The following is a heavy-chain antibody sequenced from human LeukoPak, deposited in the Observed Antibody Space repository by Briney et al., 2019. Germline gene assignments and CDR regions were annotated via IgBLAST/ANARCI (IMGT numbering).Heavy chain of an antibody. D-gene: IGHD3-10*01. CDR2: IYYSGST. CDR1: GGSISSSSYY. Sequence: SETLSLTCTVSGGSISSSSYYWVWIRQPPGKGLEWIGSIYYSGSTYYNPSLKSRVTISVDTSKTQFSLKLSSVTAADTAVYYCARQLLWFGELLYWFDPWGQGTLVTVSS. V-gene: IGHV4-39*01. CDR3: ARQLLWFGELLYWFDP. J-gene: IGHJ5*02.